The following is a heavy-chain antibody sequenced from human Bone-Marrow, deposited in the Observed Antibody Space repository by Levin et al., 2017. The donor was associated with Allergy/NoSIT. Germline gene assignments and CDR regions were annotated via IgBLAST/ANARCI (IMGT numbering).Heavy chain of an antibody. CDR3: ARVDYNFWSGTWGWTDN. CDR2: IYPGDAAT. V-gene: IGHV5-51*01. CDR1: GYSLGTHA. Sequence: WASVKISCKASGYSLGTHATAWVRQMPGKGLEWMGLIYPGDAATAYSPSFEGHVTMSADKSVNIAYLEWSSLKASDTATYYCARVDYNFWSGTWGWTDNWGQGTVVSVSS. J-gene: IGHJ4*02. D-gene: IGHD3-3*01.